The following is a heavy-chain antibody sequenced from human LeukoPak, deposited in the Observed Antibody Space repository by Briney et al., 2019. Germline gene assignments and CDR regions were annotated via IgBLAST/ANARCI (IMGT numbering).Heavy chain of an antibody. CDR1: GYTFTNYY. J-gene: IGHJ5*02. CDR3: AREGPSRKVGWFDP. CDR2: INPSGGST. Sequence: ASVKVSCKASGYTFTNYYIHWVRQAPGQGLEWMGIINPSGGSTSYAQKFQARVTVTRDTSTSTVYMELSSLRSEDTAVYYCAREGPSRKVGWFDPWGQGTLVTVSS. V-gene: IGHV1-46*01.